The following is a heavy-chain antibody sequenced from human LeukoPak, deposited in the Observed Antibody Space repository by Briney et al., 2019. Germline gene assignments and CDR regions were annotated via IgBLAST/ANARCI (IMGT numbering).Heavy chain of an antibody. J-gene: IGHJ4*02. V-gene: IGHV1-8*01. Sequence: ASVKVSCKASGYTFSNYGFIWVRQATGQGLGWMGYMKPNSGNTGYAQKFQGRVTMTRDTSISTAYMELSSLTSEDTAVYYCATELRWKDHWGQGTLVTVSS. CDR1: GYTFSNYG. D-gene: IGHD4-23*01. CDR2: MKPNSGNT. CDR3: ATELRWKDH.